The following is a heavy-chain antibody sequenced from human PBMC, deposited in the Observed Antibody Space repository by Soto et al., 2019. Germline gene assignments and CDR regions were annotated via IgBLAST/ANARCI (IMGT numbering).Heavy chain of an antibody. CDR2: INHSGST. D-gene: IGHD2-15*01. J-gene: IGHJ6*03. Sequence: QVQLQQWGAGLLKPSETLSLTCAVYGGSFSGYYWSWIRQPPGKGLEWIGEINHSGSTNYNPSLKSRVTISVDTSKNPCSLKLSSVTAADTAVYYCARGWGYCSGGSCYKDYYSYMDVWGKGTTVTVSS. CDR1: GGSFSGYY. CDR3: ARGWGYCSGGSCYKDYYSYMDV. V-gene: IGHV4-34*01.